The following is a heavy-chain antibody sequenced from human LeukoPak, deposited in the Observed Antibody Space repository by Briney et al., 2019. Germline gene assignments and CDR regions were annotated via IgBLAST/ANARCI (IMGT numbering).Heavy chain of an antibody. CDR1: GFTVSNNY. CDR2: IYSGGST. J-gene: IGHJ4*02. CDR3: ARDRHSGSSLVYFDY. V-gene: IGHV3-53*01. D-gene: IGHD1-26*01. Sequence: GGSLRLSCAASGFTVSNNYMSWVRQAPGKGLEWVSVIYSGGSTYYADSVKGRLTISRDNSKNTLYLQMNSLRAEDTAVYYCARDRHSGSSLVYFDYWGQGTLVTVSS.